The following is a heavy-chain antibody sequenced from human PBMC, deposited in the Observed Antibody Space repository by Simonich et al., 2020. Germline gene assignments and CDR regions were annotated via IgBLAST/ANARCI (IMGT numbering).Heavy chain of an antibody. Sequence: QVQLQQWGAGLLKPSETLSLTCAVYGGSFSGYYWSWIRQPPGKGLEWIGEINNSGITTDNPSLKSRVTISGETSKNQFSLKLSSVTAADPAVYYCARHRLVDGTTGTTGVDYYYGMDVWGQGTTVTVSS. CDR1: GGSFSGYY. CDR3: ARHRLVDGTTGTTGVDYYYGMDV. V-gene: IGHV4-34*01. D-gene: IGHD1-1*01. CDR2: INNSGIT. J-gene: IGHJ6*02.